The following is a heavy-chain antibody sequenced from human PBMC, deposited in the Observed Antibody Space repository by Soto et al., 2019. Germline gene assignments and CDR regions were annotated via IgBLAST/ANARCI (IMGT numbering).Heavy chain of an antibody. V-gene: IGHV5-51*01. J-gene: IGHJ4*02. Sequence: PGESLKISCNGSGYNFACYWIAWVRQMPGKGLELMGIIYPSDSDTRYRPSFQGQVTISADKYISSAYLQWSSLRASDTAMYYCARGGVSTSTFDYWGQGTPVTDSS. CDR3: ARGGVSTSTFDY. CDR1: GYNFACYW. CDR2: IYPSDSDT. D-gene: IGHD3-3*01.